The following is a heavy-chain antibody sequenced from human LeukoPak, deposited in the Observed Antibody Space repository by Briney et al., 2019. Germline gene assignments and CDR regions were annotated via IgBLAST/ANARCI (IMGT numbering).Heavy chain of an antibody. J-gene: IGHJ4*02. Sequence: ASVKVSCKASGYTFSKYGINWVGQAPGQGLEWMGWISVYNGNTNYAQKLQGRVTMTTDTSTSTAYMELRSLRSDDTAVYYCARDLRSGLSELDYWGQGTLVTVSS. CDR3: ARDLRSGLSELDY. V-gene: IGHV1-18*01. CDR1: GYTFSKYG. CDR2: ISVYNGNT. D-gene: IGHD1-14*01.